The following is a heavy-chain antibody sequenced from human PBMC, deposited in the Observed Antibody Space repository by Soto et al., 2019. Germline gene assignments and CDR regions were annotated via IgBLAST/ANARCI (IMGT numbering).Heavy chain of an antibody. V-gene: IGHV3-74*01. Sequence: EVHLVESGGGLVQPGGSLRLSCAASGFAFSSYWMHWVRQAPGKGLVWVSRINPDGRTTSYADSVRDRFTISRDNAHDTLYLQMNGLRTEDTAVYYCARVGVGSYHFDFWGQGTQVAVSS. CDR2: INPDGRTT. CDR1: GFAFSSYW. J-gene: IGHJ4*02. CDR3: ARVGVGSYHFDF. D-gene: IGHD3-10*01.